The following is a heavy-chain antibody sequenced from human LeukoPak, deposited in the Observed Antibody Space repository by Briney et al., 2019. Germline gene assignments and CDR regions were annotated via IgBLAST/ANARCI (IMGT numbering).Heavy chain of an antibody. CDR1: GYTFTSYG. CDR2: ISAYNGNT. D-gene: IGHD3-3*01. Sequence: ASVKVSCKASGYTFTSYGISWVRQAPGQGLEWMGWISAYNGNTNYAQKLQGRVTMTTDTSTSTAYMELRSLRSDDAAVYYCARDRSSADTYYDFWSGYCDYWGQGTLVTASS. CDR3: ARDRSSADTYYDFWSGYCDY. V-gene: IGHV1-18*01. J-gene: IGHJ4*02.